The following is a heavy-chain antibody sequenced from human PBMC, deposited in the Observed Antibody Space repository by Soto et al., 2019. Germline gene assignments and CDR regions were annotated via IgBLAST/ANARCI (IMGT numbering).Heavy chain of an antibody. CDR2: ISAYNGNT. CDR3: AREGSIAARPKYWFDP. Sequence: ASVKVSCKASGYTFTSYGISWVRQAPGQGLEWMGWISAYNGNTNYAQKLRGRVTMTTDTSTSTAYMELRSLRSDDTAVYYCAREGSIAARPKYWFDPWGQGTLVTVSS. CDR1: GYTFTSYG. J-gene: IGHJ5*02. V-gene: IGHV1-18*01. D-gene: IGHD6-6*01.